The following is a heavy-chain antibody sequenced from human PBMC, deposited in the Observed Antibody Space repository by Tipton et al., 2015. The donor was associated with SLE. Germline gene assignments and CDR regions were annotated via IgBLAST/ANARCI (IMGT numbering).Heavy chain of an antibody. J-gene: IGHJ4*02. CDR2: IYVSGST. D-gene: IGHD1-26*01. CDR1: GDSISNNY. CDR3: ARLGGSGNYLLDS. V-gene: IGHV4-4*09. Sequence: TLSLTCTVSGDSISNNYWSWIRQLPGKGLEWIGYIYVSGSTNYNPSLKSRVAFSLDTSRNQLSLRLTAVTAADTAVYYCARLGGSGNYLLDSWGQGTLVTVSS.